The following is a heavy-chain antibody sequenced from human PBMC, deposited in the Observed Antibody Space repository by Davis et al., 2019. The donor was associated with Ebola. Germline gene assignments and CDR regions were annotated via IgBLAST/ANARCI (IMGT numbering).Heavy chain of an antibody. CDR1: GGSFSGYY. D-gene: IGHD4-17*01. Sequence: PSETLSLTCAVYGGSFSGYYWSWIRQPPGKGLEWIGEINHSGSTNYNPSLKSRVTISVDTSKNQFSLKLSSVTAADTAVYYCAALDYGDYAKHDDAFDIWGQGTMVTVSS. CDR3: AALDYGDYAKHDDAFDI. CDR2: INHSGST. V-gene: IGHV4-34*01. J-gene: IGHJ3*02.